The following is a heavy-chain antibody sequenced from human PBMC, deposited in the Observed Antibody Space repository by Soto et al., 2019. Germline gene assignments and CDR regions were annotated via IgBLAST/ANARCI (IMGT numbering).Heavy chain of an antibody. J-gene: IGHJ4*02. CDR3: AKDSALHPYYFYY. CDR1: GFTFSSYA. D-gene: IGHD6-6*01. V-gene: IGHV3-23*01. CDR2: ISGSGGST. Sequence: EVQLLESGGGLVQPVGSLRLSCAASGFTFSSYAMSWVRQAPGKGLEWVSAISGSGGSTYYADSVKGRFTISRDNSKNTQYLQMNSLIAEDTAVYYCAKDSALHPYYFYYWGQGTLVTVSS.